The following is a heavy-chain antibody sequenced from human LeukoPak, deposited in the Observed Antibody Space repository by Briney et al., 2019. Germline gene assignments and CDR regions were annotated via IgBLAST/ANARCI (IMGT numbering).Heavy chain of an antibody. CDR1: GGSISGYY. V-gene: IGHV4-59*08. Sequence: SETLSLTCTVSGGSISGYYWSWIRQPPGKGLEWIGFIYYSGSTKYNPSLKSRVTISVNTSKNQFSLKLTSVTAADTAVYYCARYGSGSYSDDHFQHWGQGTLVTVSS. CDR3: ARYGSGSYSDDHFQH. J-gene: IGHJ1*01. D-gene: IGHD3-10*01. CDR2: IYYSGST.